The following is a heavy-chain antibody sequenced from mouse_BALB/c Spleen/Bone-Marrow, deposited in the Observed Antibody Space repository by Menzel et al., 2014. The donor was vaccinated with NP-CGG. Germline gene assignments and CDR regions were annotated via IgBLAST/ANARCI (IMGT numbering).Heavy chain of an antibody. CDR2: IDPANGNS. D-gene: IGHD2-1*01. CDR3: TRGGNYGWFAY. Sequence: VQLKESGAELVKPGASVKLSCTASGSNIKDIYMHWVKERPEQSLEWIGRIDPANGNSIYDPKFQDKATITADTSSNTAYLQLSSLTSEDTAVYYCTRGGNYGWFAYWGQGTLVTVSA. V-gene: IGHV14-3*02. CDR1: GSNIKDIY. J-gene: IGHJ3*01.